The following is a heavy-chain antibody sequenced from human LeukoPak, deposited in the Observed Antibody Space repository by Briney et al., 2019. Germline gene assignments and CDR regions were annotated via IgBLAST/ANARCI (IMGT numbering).Heavy chain of an antibody. CDR1: GFTFSSYW. D-gene: IGHD7-27*01. Sequence: GGSLRLSCVASGFTFSSYWMTRVRQAPGKGLEWVANIKTDGSQIYYVDSVRGRFTISRDNAKNSLYLQMNSLRVEDTAVYYCARDLNWETYWGQGTLVSVSS. V-gene: IGHV3-7*01. CDR2: IKTDGSQI. CDR3: ARDLNWETY. J-gene: IGHJ4*02.